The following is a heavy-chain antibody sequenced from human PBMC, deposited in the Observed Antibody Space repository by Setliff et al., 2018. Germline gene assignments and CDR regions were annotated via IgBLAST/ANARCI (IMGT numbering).Heavy chain of an antibody. V-gene: IGHV1-2*02. J-gene: IGHJ4*02. CDR1: GYDFTDHY. CDR3: ARFSGHNYGSFDS. D-gene: IGHD5-18*01. Sequence: ASVKVSCKASGYDFTDHYLHWVRQAPGQGPEWMGWMDPKNGDTTYAQKFQGRVTMTWDTSITTAYMELSSLRSDDTAVYYCARFSGHNYGSFDSWGQGTLVTVSS. CDR2: MDPKNGDT.